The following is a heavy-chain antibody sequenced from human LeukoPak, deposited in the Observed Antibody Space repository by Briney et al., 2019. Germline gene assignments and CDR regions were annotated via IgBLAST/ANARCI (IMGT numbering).Heavy chain of an antibody. Sequence: SETLSLTCTVSGGSISSYYWSWIRQPAGKGLEWIGRIYISGSGSTNYNPSLKSRVTMSVDTSKNQFSLKLSSVTAADTAVYYCALSDRGGIAVASDYWGQGTLVTVSS. D-gene: IGHD6-19*01. V-gene: IGHV4-4*07. J-gene: IGHJ4*02. CDR1: GGSISSYY. CDR3: ALSDRGGIAVASDY. CDR2: IYISGSGST.